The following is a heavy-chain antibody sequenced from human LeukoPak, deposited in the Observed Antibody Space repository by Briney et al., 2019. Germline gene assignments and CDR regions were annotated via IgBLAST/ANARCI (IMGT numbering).Heavy chain of an antibody. D-gene: IGHD2-2*01. J-gene: IGHJ4*02. CDR1: GFTFSSYA. CDR3: ARVPAPYYFDY. CDR2: ISSSGSTI. V-gene: IGHV3-48*03. Sequence: GGSLRLSCAASGFTFSSYAMHWVRQAPGKGLEWVSYISSSGSTIYYADSVKGRFTISRDNAKNSLYLQMNSLRAEDTAVYYCARVPAPYYFDYWGQGTLVTVSS.